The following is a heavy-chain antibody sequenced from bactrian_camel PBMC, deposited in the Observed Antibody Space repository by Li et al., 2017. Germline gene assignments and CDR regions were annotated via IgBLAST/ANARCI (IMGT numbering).Heavy chain of an antibody. CDR3: AAVRGSCRGRTGRADFPY. Sequence: QVQLVESGGGSVQAGGSLRLSCAVSGYTANNYCMRWFRQAPGKERELVSSISSDGTPNYPDSVKGRFIISRDNAKNTLYLQMNSLKPEDTAMYYCAAVRGSCRGRTGRADFPYWGQGTQVTVS. CDR2: ISSDGTP. D-gene: IGHD1*01. J-gene: IGHJ6*01. CDR1: GYTANNYC. V-gene: IGHV3S53*01.